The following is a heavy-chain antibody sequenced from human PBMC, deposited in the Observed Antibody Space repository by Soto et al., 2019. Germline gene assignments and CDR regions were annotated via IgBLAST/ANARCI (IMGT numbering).Heavy chain of an antibody. CDR2: IIPILGIA. J-gene: IGHJ3*02. Sequence: QVQLVQSGAEVKKPGSSVKVSCKASGGTFSSYTISWVRQAPGQGLEWMGRIIPILGIANYAQKFQGRVTITEDKSTSTAYMELSSLRSEDTAVYYCARRTYNWNDEVGEDLDDAFDIWGQGTMVTVSS. D-gene: IGHD1-1*01. V-gene: IGHV1-69*02. CDR1: GGTFSSYT. CDR3: ARRTYNWNDEVGEDLDDAFDI.